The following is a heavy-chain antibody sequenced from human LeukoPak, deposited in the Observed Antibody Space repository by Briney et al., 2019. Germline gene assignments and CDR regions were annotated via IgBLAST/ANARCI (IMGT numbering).Heavy chain of an antibody. V-gene: IGHV3-30-3*01. D-gene: IGHD3-16*01. Sequence: GGSLRLSCAASGFTVSSNYMSWVRQAPGKGLEWVAVISYDGSNKYYADSVKGRFTISRDNSKNTLYLQMNSLRAEDTAVYYCARDSIIHGMDVWGQGTTVTVSS. CDR1: GFTVSSNY. J-gene: IGHJ6*02. CDR3: ARDSIIHGMDV. CDR2: ISYDGSNK.